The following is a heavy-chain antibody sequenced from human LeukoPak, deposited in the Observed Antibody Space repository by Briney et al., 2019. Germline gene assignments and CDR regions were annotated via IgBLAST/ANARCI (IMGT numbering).Heavy chain of an antibody. V-gene: IGHV3-21*01. CDR2: ISSSSSYI. J-gene: IGHJ4*02. CDR1: GFTFSSYS. CDR3: ARDFSREGLQDFDY. D-gene: IGHD5-24*01. Sequence: GGSLRLSCAASGFTFSSYSMNWVRQAPGKGLEWVSSISSSSSYIYYADSVKGRFTISRDNAKNSLYLQMNSLRAEDTAVYYCARDFSREGLQDFDYWGQGTLVTVSS.